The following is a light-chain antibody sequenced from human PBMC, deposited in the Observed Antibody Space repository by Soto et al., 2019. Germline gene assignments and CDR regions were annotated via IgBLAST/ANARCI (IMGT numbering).Light chain of an antibody. Sequence: TQSPATLPVSPGERATLSCRASQNIRDNLAWYQQRPGQAPRLLMYGASSRATGIPDRFSGGGSGTDFTLTISRLEPEDFAVYSCQQYGTSPPTFGQGTKVDIK. CDR3: QQYGTSPPT. CDR1: QNIRDN. V-gene: IGKV3-20*01. J-gene: IGKJ2*01. CDR2: GAS.